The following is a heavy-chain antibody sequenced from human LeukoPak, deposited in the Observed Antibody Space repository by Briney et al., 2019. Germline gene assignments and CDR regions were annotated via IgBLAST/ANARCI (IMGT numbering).Heavy chain of an antibody. Sequence: SETLSLTCAVSGGSISSSNWWSWVRPPPGKGLEWIGEIYHSGSTNYNPSLKSRVTISVDKSKNQFSLKLSSVTAADTAVYYCAKVEYSSSKGYFDYWGQGTLVTVSS. V-gene: IGHV4-4*02. CDR3: AKVEYSSSKGYFDY. CDR2: IYHSGST. D-gene: IGHD6-6*01. CDR1: GGSISSSNW. J-gene: IGHJ4*02.